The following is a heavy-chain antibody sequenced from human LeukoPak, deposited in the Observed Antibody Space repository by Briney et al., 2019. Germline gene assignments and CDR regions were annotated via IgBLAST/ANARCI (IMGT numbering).Heavy chain of an antibody. V-gene: IGHV3-74*01. CDR2: ISKDGRST. D-gene: IGHD1-26*01. CDR3: ARDEVGVGATHDY. Sequence: GGSLRLSCAASGFTFSSYWMHWVRQAPGRGLVCVSRISKDGRSTYYADSVKGRFTISRDNAKNTLYLQMNSLRAEDKAVYYCARDEVGVGATHDYWGHGTLVTVSS. CDR1: GFTFSSYW. J-gene: IGHJ4*01.